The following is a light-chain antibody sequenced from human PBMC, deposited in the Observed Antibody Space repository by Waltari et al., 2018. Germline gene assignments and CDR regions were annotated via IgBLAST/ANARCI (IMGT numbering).Light chain of an antibody. CDR2: QDT. CDR3: QAWDGATYLV. J-gene: IGLJ3*02. CDR1: KLEDKY. Sequence: SYDLTQTSSLSVSPGETAPITCSGHKLEDKYTCWYQQKPGQSPILIIYQDTKRPSGIPERFSGSNSGNTATLTISGTQTTDEAVYYCQAWDGATYLVFGGGTKLTV. V-gene: IGLV3-1*01.